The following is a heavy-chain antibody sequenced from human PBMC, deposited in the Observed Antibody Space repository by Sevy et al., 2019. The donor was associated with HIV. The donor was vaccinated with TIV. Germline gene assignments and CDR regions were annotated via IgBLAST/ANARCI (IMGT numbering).Heavy chain of an antibody. CDR2: INPNTGAS. V-gene: IGHV1-2*02. CDR3: VFVWRITVADGFDI. D-gene: IGHD6-19*01. CDR1: GYTFKGYY. Sequence: ASVKVSCKSSGYTFKGYYIHWVRQAPGQGLEWMGWINPNTGASKYAQKFQGRVTMTRDTSISTAYMELRGLRSDDTSMYYCVFVWRITVADGFDIWGQGKMVTVSS. J-gene: IGHJ3*02.